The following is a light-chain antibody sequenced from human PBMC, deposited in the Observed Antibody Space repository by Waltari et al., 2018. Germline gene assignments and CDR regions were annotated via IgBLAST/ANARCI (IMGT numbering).Light chain of an antibody. V-gene: IGLV3-21*02. J-gene: IGLJ2*01. Sequence: SYVLTQPPSVSVAPGQTARITWGGSNIGSISLHWYQQKPGQAPVLVIHDDSDRPSGVPGRFSGANSGDAGTLGISRVEAGDEADYYCQVWDTSNDHAVFGGGTKLTVL. CDR1: NIGSIS. CDR2: DDS. CDR3: QVWDTSNDHAV.